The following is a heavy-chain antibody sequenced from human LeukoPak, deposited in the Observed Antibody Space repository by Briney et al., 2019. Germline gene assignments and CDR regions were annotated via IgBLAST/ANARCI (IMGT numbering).Heavy chain of an antibody. CDR1: GFTFSSYW. CDR2: IKQDGSEK. J-gene: IGHJ4*02. V-gene: IGHV3-7*01. CDR3: ARGRTWRQFAHDDY. Sequence: GGSLRLSCAASGFTFSSYWMSWVRQAPGKGLEWVANIKQDGSEKYYVDSVKGRFTISRDNAKNSLYLQMNSLRAEDTAVYYCARGRTWRQFAHDDYWGQGTLVTVSS. D-gene: IGHD5-24*01.